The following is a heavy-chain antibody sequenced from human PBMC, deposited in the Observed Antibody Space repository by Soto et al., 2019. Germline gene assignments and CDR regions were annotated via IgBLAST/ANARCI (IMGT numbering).Heavy chain of an antibody. Sequence: PSETLSRTCIVSGGCVTSEEDYWIWIRQSPGKGLEWIGYISNSGSTGYNPSLKTRLSMSVDRSKNQFTLRLTSVTAADTAVDFGATESGSTYGYCDHWGQGTQVTVS. CDR1: GGCVTSEEDY. J-gene: IGHJ4*02. V-gene: IGHV4-30-4*01. D-gene: IGHD5-18*01. CDR3: ATESGSTYGYCDH. CDR2: ISNSGST.